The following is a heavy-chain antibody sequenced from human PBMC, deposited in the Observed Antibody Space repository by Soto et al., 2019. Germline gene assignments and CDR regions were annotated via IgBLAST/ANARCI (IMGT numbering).Heavy chain of an antibody. J-gene: IGHJ6*02. V-gene: IGHV1-18*01. D-gene: IGHD3-22*01. CDR2: INTNTGNP. CDR3: ARGGYYDSSGSRNYYSYGMNV. CDR1: GYTFTSYA. Sequence: ASVKVSCKASGYTFTSYAMNWVRQAPGQGLEWMGWINTNTGNPTYAQILQGRVSLTTDTSTNTAYMELRSLRSDDTAMYFCARGGYYDSSGSRNYYSYGMNVWGQETTLTVSS.